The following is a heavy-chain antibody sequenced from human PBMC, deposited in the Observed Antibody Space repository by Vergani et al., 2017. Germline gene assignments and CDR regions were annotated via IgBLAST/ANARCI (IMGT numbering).Heavy chain of an antibody. V-gene: IGHV4-34*01. CDR2: INHSGST. CDR1: GGSFSGYD. CDR3: ARELKVGPAPFDY. Sequence: QVQLQQWGAGLLKPSETLSLTCAVYGGSFSGYDWSWIRQPPGKGLEWIGEINHSGSTNYNPSLKSRVTISVDTSKNQFSLKLTSVTAADTAVYYCARELKVGPAPFDYWGQGTLVTVSS. J-gene: IGHJ4*02. D-gene: IGHD1-26*01.